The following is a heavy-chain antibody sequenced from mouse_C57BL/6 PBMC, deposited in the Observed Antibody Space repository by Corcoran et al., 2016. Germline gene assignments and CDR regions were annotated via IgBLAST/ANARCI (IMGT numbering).Heavy chain of an antibody. D-gene: IGHD3-2*02. J-gene: IGHJ3*01. CDR3: ARWGAQAWFAY. V-gene: IGHV1-26*01. CDR2: INPNNGGT. Sequence: EVQLQQSGPELVKHGASVKISCKASGYTFTDYYMNWVKQSHGKSLEWIGDINPNNGGTSYNQKFKGKATLTVDKSSSTAYMELRSLTSEDSAVYYCARWGAQAWFAYWGQGTLVTVSA. CDR1: GYTFTDYY.